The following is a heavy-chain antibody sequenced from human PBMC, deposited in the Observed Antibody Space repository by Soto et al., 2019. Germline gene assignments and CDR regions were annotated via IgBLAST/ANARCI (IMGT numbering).Heavy chain of an antibody. Sequence: GGSLRLSFAASGLTFEDYAMHWVRQAPGKGLEWVSLIDRDGGRPYYADSVKGRFTISRDNSKKSLFLQMNSLRPEDTALYYCAKGGGWYYYGVDVWGQGTTVTVSS. CDR3: AKGGGWYYYGVDV. D-gene: IGHD3-16*01. CDR1: GLTFEDYA. V-gene: IGHV3-43D*04. J-gene: IGHJ6*02. CDR2: IDRDGGRP.